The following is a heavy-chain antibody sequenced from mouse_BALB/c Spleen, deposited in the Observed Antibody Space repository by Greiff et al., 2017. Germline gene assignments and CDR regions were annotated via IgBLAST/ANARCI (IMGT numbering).Heavy chain of an antibody. Sequence: EVHLVESGGGLVQPGGSLRLSCATSGFTFTDYYMSWVRQPPGKALEWLGFIRNKANGYTTEYSASVKGRFTISRDNSQSILYLQMNTLRAEDSATYYCARDPPYGGGFAYWGQGTLVTVSA. CDR1: GFTFTDYY. D-gene: IGHD1-1*02. V-gene: IGHV7-3*02. CDR2: IRNKANGYTT. CDR3: ARDPPYGGGFAY. J-gene: IGHJ3*01.